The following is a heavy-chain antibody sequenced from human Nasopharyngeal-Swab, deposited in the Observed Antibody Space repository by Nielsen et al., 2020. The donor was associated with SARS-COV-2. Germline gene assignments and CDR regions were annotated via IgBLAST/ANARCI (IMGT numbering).Heavy chain of an antibody. D-gene: IGHD2-21*01. CDR2: ISGSGDTT. J-gene: IGHJ6*02. V-gene: IGHV3-23*01. CDR1: GFTFSSYA. Sequence: GGSLRLSCAASGFTFSSYAMSWVRQAPGKGLEWVSIISGSGDTTNYADSVKDRFTISRDNSKNTLYLQTNSLRVEDTAVYYCAKAPYLRGLDVWGQGTTVTVSS. CDR3: AKAPYLRGLDV.